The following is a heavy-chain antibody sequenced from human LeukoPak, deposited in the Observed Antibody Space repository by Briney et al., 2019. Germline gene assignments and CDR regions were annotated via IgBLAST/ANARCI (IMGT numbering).Heavy chain of an antibody. Sequence: GGSLRLSCPASGFTFSSYAMSWVRQAPGMGLEWVSAISGSGGSTYYADSVKGRFTISRDNSKNTLYLQMNSLRAEDTAVYYCAKVDPYDYGLNWFDPWGQGTLVTVSS. CDR3: AKVDPYDYGLNWFDP. D-gene: IGHD3-16*01. CDR2: ISGSGGST. V-gene: IGHV3-23*01. CDR1: GFTFSSYA. J-gene: IGHJ5*02.